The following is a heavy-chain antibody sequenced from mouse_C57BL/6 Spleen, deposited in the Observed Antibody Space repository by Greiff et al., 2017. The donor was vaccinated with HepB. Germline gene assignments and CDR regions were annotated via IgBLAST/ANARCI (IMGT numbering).Heavy chain of an antibody. Sequence: DVQLQESGPGLMKPSQSLSLTCSVTGYSITSGYYWNWIRQFPGNKLEWMGYISYDGSNNYNPSLKNRISITRDTSKNQFFLKLNSVTTEYTATYYCARDAYYAMDYWGQGTSVTVSS. CDR3: ARDAYYAMDY. J-gene: IGHJ4*01. CDR2: ISYDGSN. CDR1: GYSITSGYY. V-gene: IGHV3-6*01.